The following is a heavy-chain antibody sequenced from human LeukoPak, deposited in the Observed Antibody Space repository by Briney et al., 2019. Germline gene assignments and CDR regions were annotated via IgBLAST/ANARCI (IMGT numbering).Heavy chain of an antibody. CDR1: GFTFDDYA. CDR3: AKDIGYYYDSSGYYDY. CDR2: TSWNSGSI. Sequence: GGSLRLSCAASGFTFDDYAMHWVRQAPGKGLEWVSGTSWNSGSIGSADSVKGRFTISSDNAKNSLYLQMNSLRAEDMALYYCAKDIGYYYDSSGYYDYWGQGTLVTVSS. V-gene: IGHV3-9*03. J-gene: IGHJ4*02. D-gene: IGHD3-22*01.